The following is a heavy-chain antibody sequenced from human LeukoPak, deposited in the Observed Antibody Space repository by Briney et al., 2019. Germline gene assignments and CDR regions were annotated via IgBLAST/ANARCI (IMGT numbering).Heavy chain of an antibody. Sequence: SGPTLVNPTQTLTLTCSFSGFSLSTRGMCVSWIRQPPGKALEWLARIDWDDDKFYSTSLKTRLTISKDTSKNQVVLTMTGMDPVDTATYYCARTHSSTYHFDFWGQGTLVTVSS. J-gene: IGHJ4*02. CDR1: GFSLSTRGMC. CDR3: ARTHSSTYHFDF. V-gene: IGHV2-70*17. D-gene: IGHD2/OR15-2a*01. CDR2: IDWDDDK.